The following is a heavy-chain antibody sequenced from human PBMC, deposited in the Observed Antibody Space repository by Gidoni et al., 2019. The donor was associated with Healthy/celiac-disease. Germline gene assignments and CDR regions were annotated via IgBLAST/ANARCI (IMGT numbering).Heavy chain of an antibody. Sequence: QLQLQESGPGLVKPSETLSLTSTVPGGSISSSSYYWGWIRQPPVKGMEWIGSIYYSGGDYYTPSLKSRVTISVDTSKNQFSLKLSSVTAADTAVYYCARSLLQQFDDWGQGTLVTVSS. CDR2: IYYSGGD. CDR1: GGSISSSSYY. CDR3: ARSLLQQFDD. V-gene: IGHV4-39*01. D-gene: IGHD6-13*01. J-gene: IGHJ4*02.